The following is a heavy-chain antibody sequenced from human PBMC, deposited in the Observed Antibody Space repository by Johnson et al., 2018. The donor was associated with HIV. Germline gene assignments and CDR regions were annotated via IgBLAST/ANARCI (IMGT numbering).Heavy chain of an antibody. D-gene: IGHD3-16*01. J-gene: IGHJ3*02. CDR3: TRGVNSEGGSI. CDR2: IKRESDGGTR. Sequence: VYLVESWGGLVKPGGSLTLSCVASGFIFSHAWMSWVRQAPGKGLEWVGRIKRESDGGTRDYAAPVKGRYTISRDDSKNTLYLQMNSLKIDDTAVYYCTRGVNSEGGSIWGQGTLVTVSS. CDR1: GFIFSHAW. V-gene: IGHV3-15*01.